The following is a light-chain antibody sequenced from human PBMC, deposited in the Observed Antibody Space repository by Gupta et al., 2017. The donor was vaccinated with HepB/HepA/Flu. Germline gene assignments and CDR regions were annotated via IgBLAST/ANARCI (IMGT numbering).Light chain of an antibody. CDR3: HQRSTLLT. V-gene: IGKV3-11*01. J-gene: IGKJ5*01. Sequence: EIVLTQSPATLSLSPGERATLSCRASQSVSSCLAWYQQKPGQAPRLIIYDASNRATGNTDSFGGGGEKKDFTRTSSRLEYEDCAGYYRHQRSTLLTFGQGTPMEIK. CDR2: DAS. CDR1: QSVSSC.